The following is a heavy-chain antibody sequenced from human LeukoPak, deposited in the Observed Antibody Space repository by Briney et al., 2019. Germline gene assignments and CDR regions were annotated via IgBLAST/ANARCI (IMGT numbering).Heavy chain of an antibody. Sequence: SETLSLTCTVSGGSISSSGYYWGWIRQPPGKGLEWIGGIYYSGSTYYNPSLKSRVTISVDTSKNQFSLKLSSVTAADTAVYYCAKTGYGDYVSIDWFDPWGQGTLVTVSS. V-gene: IGHV4-39*01. J-gene: IGHJ5*02. CDR3: AKTGYGDYVSIDWFDP. D-gene: IGHD4-17*01. CDR2: IYYSGST. CDR1: GGSISSSGYY.